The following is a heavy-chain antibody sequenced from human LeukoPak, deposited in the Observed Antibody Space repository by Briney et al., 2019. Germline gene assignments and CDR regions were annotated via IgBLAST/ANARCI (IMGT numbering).Heavy chain of an antibody. CDR1: GFTVDDYA. J-gene: IGHJ3*02. CDR2: ISGDGGTT. V-gene: IGHV3-43*02. Sequence: GGSLRLSCAASGFTVDDYAMHWVRQPPGQGLEWVSLISGDGGTTYYADSVKGRFTISRDNSRNSLYLQMKSLRSEDTALYYCARGGYYYDSSGSAFDIWGQGTMVTVSS. CDR3: ARGGYYYDSSGSAFDI. D-gene: IGHD3-22*01.